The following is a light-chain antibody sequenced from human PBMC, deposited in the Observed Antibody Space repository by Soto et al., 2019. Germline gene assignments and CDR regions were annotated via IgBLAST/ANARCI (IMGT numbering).Light chain of an antibody. CDR2: KVS. CDR3: FQDRHWPPGLT. V-gene: IGKV2-30*01. CDR1: QSLVYSDGNTY. J-gene: IGKJ4*01. Sequence: DVVMSQSPLSLPVTLGQPASISCSSSQSLVYSDGNTYLNWFQQRPGQSPRRLIYKVSNRDSGVPDRFSGSGSGTDFTLKISRVEAEDVGVDYCFQDRHWPPGLTFGGGTKVEIK.